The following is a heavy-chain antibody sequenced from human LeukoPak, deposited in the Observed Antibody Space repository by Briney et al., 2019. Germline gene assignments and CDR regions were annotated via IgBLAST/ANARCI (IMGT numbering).Heavy chain of an antibody. D-gene: IGHD5-24*01. CDR3: ARGGYNYAAAY. V-gene: IGHV4-39*01. CDR2: LYYGGST. Sequence: SQTLSLTCTVSGDSISSDTYYWSWIRQPPGKGLEWIGCLYYGGSTYYNPSLKSRVTISADTSKNQFSLKLTSVTAADTAVYYCARGGYNYAAAYWGQGTLVTVSS. J-gene: IGHJ4*02. CDR1: GDSISSDTYY.